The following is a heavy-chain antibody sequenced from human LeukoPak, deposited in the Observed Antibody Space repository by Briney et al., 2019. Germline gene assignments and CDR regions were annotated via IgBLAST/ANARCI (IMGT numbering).Heavy chain of an antibody. CDR1: GFTFSDYY. CDR2: ISGSGNTI. D-gene: IGHD3-10*01. CDR3: AVSAGWFGESSPRGDYYMDG. Sequence: GGSLRLSCAGSGFTFSDYYMTWIRQAPGKGLEWLSLISGSGNTIYYADSVKGRFTISRDNAKNSLYLQTNSLRAEDTAVYYCAVSAGWFGESSPRGDYYMDGWGKGTTVTVSS. J-gene: IGHJ6*03. V-gene: IGHV3-11*04.